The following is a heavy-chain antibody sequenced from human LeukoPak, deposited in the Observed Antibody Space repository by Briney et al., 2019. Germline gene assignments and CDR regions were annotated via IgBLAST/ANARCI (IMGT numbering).Heavy chain of an antibody. V-gene: IGHV3-30-3*01. J-gene: IGHJ4*02. Sequence: GGSLRLSCAASGFTFSSYAMHWVRQAPGKGLEWVAVISYDGSNKYYADSVKGRFTFSRDNSKNTLYLQMNSLRAEDTAVYYCARSYYDFWSGYQYYFDYWGQGTLVTVSS. D-gene: IGHD3-3*01. CDR1: GFTFSSYA. CDR3: ARSYYDFWSGYQYYFDY. CDR2: ISYDGSNK.